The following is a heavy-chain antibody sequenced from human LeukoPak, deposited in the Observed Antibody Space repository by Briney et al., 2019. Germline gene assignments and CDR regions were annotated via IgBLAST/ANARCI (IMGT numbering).Heavy chain of an antibody. D-gene: IGHD2-2*02. J-gene: IGHJ6*02. V-gene: IGHV4-61*01. CDR1: GGSVSSGSYY. CDR3: ARDASYCSSTSCYNGMDV. Sequence: ETLSLTCTVSGGSVSSGSYYWSWIRQPPGEGLEWIGYIYYSGSTNYNPSLKSRVTISVDTSKNQFSLKLSSVTAADTAVYYCARDASYCSSTSCYNGMDVWGQGTTVTVSS. CDR2: IYYSGST.